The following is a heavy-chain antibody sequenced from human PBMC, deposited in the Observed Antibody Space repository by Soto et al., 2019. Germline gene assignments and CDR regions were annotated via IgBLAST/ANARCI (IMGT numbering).Heavy chain of an antibody. Sequence: QLQLQESGPGLMKPSETLSLTCSVSGGSISDSYYYWGWIRQPPGKGLEWIGSIYYSGSTYYNPSLKSRVTISGDTSKNQFALKLSSVTAADTAVYYCARHNSGIDHWGQGTLVTVSS. CDR3: ARHNSGIDH. D-gene: IGHD5-12*01. J-gene: IGHJ4*02. CDR2: IYYSGST. CDR1: GGSISDSYYY. V-gene: IGHV4-39*01.